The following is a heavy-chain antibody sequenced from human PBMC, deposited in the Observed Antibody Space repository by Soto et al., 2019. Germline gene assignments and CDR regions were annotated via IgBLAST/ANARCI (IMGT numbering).Heavy chain of an antibody. Sequence: ASVKVSCKTSGYTFTSLHINWVRQAPGQGLERMGCMDPVTGETHFAQKFQGRVTLTRNAAISTAYMELNSLGSEDTAMYYCARGIAAGFDYWGQGALVTVSS. J-gene: IGHJ4*02. D-gene: IGHD6-13*01. CDR1: GYTFTSLH. CDR3: ARGIAAGFDY. CDR2: MDPVTGET. V-gene: IGHV1-8*01.